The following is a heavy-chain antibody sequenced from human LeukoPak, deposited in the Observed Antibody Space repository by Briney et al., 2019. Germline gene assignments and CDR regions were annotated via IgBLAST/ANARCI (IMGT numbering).Heavy chain of an antibody. J-gene: IGHJ5*02. CDR3: ASDVVVVVPAAPHNWFDP. Sequence: ASVKVSRKASGYTFTSYGISWVRQAPGQGLEWMGWISAYNGNTNYAQKLQGRVTMTTDTSTSTAYMELRSLRSDDTAVYYCASDVVVVVPAAPHNWFDPWGQGTLVTVSS. D-gene: IGHD2-2*01. CDR1: GYTFTSYG. CDR2: ISAYNGNT. V-gene: IGHV1-18*01.